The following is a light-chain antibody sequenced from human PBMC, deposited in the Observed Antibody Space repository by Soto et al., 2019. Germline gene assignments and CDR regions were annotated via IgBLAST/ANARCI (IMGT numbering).Light chain of an antibody. CDR3: QQRTNWPPT. J-gene: IGKJ4*01. V-gene: IGKV3-11*01. Sequence: EIVLTQSPATLSLSPGERATLSCRASQSVRNDLVWYHQKPGQAPRVLIYSASNRATGIPARFSGSGSGTDFTLTISSLEPENFAVYYCQQRTNWPPTVGGGNKVEMK. CDR2: SAS. CDR1: QSVRND.